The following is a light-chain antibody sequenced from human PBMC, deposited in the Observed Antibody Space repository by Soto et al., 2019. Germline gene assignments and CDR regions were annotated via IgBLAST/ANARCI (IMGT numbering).Light chain of an antibody. CDR1: QSLRSS. CDR2: DAS. CDR3: QQRSSWYS. V-gene: IGKV3-11*01. J-gene: IGKJ2*03. Sequence: ETMMTQSPDTLSVSLGERATLSCRASQSLRSSLAWYQQKPGQAPRLLIYDASTRATGVPARFSGSGSGTDFTLTISSLEPEDFAVYYCQQRSSWYSFGQGTKLEIK.